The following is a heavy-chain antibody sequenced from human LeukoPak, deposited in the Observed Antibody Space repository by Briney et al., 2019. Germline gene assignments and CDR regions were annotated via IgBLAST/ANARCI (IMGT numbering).Heavy chain of an antibody. CDR2: IYHSGST. D-gene: IGHD5-12*01. J-gene: IGHJ3*02. CDR3: ATSGYGRDAFDI. V-gene: IGHV4-31*03. Sequence: SQTLSLTCTVSGGSISSGVAYWSWIRQHPGKGLEWIGYIYHSGSTYYNPSLKSRVTISVDTSKNQFSLKLTSVTAADTAVYYCATSGYGRDAFDIWGQGTMVTVSS. CDR1: GGSISSGVAY.